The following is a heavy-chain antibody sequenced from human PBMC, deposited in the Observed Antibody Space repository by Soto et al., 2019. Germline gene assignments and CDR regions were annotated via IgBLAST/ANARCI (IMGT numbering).Heavy chain of an antibody. V-gene: IGHV4-31*03. Sequence: SETLSLSCTVSGGSISSSSYYWGWIRQHPGKGLEWIGYIYYSGSTYYNPSLKSRVTISVDTSKNQFSLKLSSVTAADTAVYYCAREQRGYGDYYYYYMDVWGKGTTVTVSS. J-gene: IGHJ6*03. CDR3: AREQRGYGDYYYYYMDV. CDR2: IYYSGST. CDR1: GGSISSSSYY. D-gene: IGHD4-17*01.